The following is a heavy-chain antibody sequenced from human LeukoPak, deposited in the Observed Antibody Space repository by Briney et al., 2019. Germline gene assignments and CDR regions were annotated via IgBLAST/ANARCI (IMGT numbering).Heavy chain of an antibody. V-gene: IGHV3-21*01. Sequence: GGSLRLSCAASGFTFSSYSMNWVRQAPGKGLEWVSSISSSSSYIYYADSVKGRFTISRDNAKNSLYLQMNSLRAEDTAVYYCARLAAAYHFDNWGQGTLVTVSS. D-gene: IGHD6-13*01. CDR1: GFTFSSYS. J-gene: IGHJ4*02. CDR2: ISSSSSYI. CDR3: ARLAAAYHFDN.